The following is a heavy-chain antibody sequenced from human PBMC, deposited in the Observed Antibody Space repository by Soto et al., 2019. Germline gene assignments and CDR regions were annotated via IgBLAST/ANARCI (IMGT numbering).Heavy chain of an antibody. CDR3: AKDQDSGSYYLGYYYYGMDV. Sequence: QVQLVESGGGVVQPGRSLRLSCAASGFTFSSYGMHWVRQAPGKGLEWVAVISYDGSNNYYADSVKGGFTISSDNSNNTLYLQMNSLRAEDTAVYYCAKDQDSGSYYLGYYYYGMDVWGQGTTVTVSS. CDR1: GFTFSSYG. V-gene: IGHV3-30*18. J-gene: IGHJ6*02. CDR2: ISYDGSNN. D-gene: IGHD1-26*01.